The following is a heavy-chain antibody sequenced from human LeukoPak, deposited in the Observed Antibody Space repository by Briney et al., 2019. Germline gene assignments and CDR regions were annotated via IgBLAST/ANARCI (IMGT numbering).Heavy chain of an antibody. V-gene: IGHV3-23*01. CDR1: GFTVNSNY. D-gene: IGHD3-22*01. CDR3: AKVLLYDSSTNAFDI. CDR2: ISGSGGST. J-gene: IGHJ3*02. Sequence: GGSLRLSCAASGFTVNSNYMTWVRQAPGKGLEWVSAISGSGGSTYYADSVKGRFTISRDNSKNTLYLQMNSLRAEDTAVYYCAKVLLYDSSTNAFDIWGQGTMVTVSS.